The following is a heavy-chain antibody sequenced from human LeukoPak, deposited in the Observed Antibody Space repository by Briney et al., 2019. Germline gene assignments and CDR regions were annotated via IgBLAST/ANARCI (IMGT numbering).Heavy chain of an antibody. CDR3: ARGYNTGCDY. J-gene: IGHJ4*02. Sequence: GGSLRLSCAASGFPFSSCWMHWVRQAPGKGLVWVSRINSDGSTTSYADSVKGRFTISRDNAKNTLYLQINSLRAEDTAVYYCARGYNTGCDYWGQGTLVTVSS. CDR2: INSDGSTT. V-gene: IGHV3-74*01. D-gene: IGHD6-19*01. CDR1: GFPFSSCW.